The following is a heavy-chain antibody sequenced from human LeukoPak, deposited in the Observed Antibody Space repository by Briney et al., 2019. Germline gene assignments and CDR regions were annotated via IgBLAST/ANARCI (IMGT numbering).Heavy chain of an antibody. CDR2: LSGNDYYI. CDR1: GFTFSIYT. D-gene: IGHD6-13*01. J-gene: IGHJ4*02. CDR3: ARDLMGIAYRGAFYY. Sequence: PGGSLRLSCAASGFTFSIYTMNWVRQAPGKGLEWVASLSGNDYYIYYADSLRGRFTISRDNAKNSLYLEMHTLRAEDTAVCYCARDLMGIAYRGAFYYWGQGTLVTVSS. V-gene: IGHV3-21*04.